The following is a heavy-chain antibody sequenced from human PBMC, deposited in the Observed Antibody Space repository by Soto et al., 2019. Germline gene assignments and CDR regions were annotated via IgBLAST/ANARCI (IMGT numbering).Heavy chain of an antibody. D-gene: IGHD3-10*01. J-gene: IGHJ6*02. CDR3: ASRARGFGELFYHYYGMDV. CDR1: GGSFSGYY. Sequence: SETLSLTCAVYGGSFSGYYWSWIRQPPGKGLEWIGEINHSGSTNYNPSLKSRVTISVDTSKNQFSLKLSSVTAADTAVYYCASRARGFGELFYHYYGMDVWGQGTTVTVSS. V-gene: IGHV4-34*01. CDR2: INHSGST.